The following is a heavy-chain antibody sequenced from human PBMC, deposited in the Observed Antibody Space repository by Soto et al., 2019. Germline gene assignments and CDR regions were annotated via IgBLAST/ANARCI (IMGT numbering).Heavy chain of an antibody. CDR1: GFTFSSYV. CDR3: ARDYPPYCSSTSCYIGWFDL. V-gene: IGHV3-30-3*01. CDR2: ISYDGSNK. Sequence: AXGSLRLSCAASGFTFSSYVMHWVRQAPGKGLEWVAVISYDGSNKYYADSVKGRFTISRDNSKNTLYLQMDSLRAEDTAVYYCARDYPPYCSSTSCYIGWFDLWGQGTLVTVSS. J-gene: IGHJ5*02. D-gene: IGHD2-2*02.